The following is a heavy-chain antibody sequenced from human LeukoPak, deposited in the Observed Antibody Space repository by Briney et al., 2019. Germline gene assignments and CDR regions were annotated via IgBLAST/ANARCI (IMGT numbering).Heavy chain of an antibody. Sequence: PGGSLRLSCAASGFTFSSYWMHWVRQAPGKGLVWVSRINSDGSSTSYADSVKGRFTISRDNAKNTLYLQMNSQRAEDTAVYYCARYCSGGSCHYDAFDIWGQGTMVTVSS. J-gene: IGHJ3*02. CDR2: INSDGSST. V-gene: IGHV3-74*01. CDR3: ARYCSGGSCHYDAFDI. D-gene: IGHD2-15*01. CDR1: GFTFSSYW.